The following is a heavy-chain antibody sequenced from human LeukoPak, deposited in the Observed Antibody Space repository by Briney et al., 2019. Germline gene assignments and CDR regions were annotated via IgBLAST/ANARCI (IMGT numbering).Heavy chain of an antibody. CDR3: ARERNYYDSSGYYGLLVDP. D-gene: IGHD3-22*01. CDR1: GYTFTSYY. J-gene: IGHJ5*02. V-gene: IGHV1-46*01. CDR2: INPSGGST. Sequence: ASVKVSCKASGYTFTSYYMHWVRQAPGQGLEWMGIINPSGGSTSYAQKFQGRVTMTRDMSTSTVYMELSSLRSEDTAVYYCARERNYYDSSGYYGLLVDPWGQGTLVTVSS.